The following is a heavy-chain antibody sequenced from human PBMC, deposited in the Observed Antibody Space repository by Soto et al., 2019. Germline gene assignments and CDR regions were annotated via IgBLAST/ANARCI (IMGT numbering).Heavy chain of an antibody. V-gene: IGHV4-31*03. CDR2: IYYSGST. CDR3: ARDHIPFRGATTSGMDV. J-gene: IGHJ6*02. CDR1: GGSISSGGYY. Sequence: SEPLSLTCTVSGGSISSGGYYWSWIRQHPGKGLEWIGYIYYSGSTYYNPSLKSRVTISVDTSKNQFSLKLSSVTAADTAVYYCARDHIPFRGATTSGMDVWGQGTTVTVSS. D-gene: IGHD1-26*01.